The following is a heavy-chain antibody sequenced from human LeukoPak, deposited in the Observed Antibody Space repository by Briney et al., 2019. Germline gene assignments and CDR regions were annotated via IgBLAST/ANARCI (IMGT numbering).Heavy chain of an antibody. CDR3: ARDSTRLGYDFWSGYLDY. V-gene: IGHV4-59*01. D-gene: IGHD3-3*01. CDR2: IYYSGST. J-gene: IGHJ4*02. Sequence: SETLSLTCTVSGGSISSYYWSWLRQPPGKGLEWIGYIYYSGSTDYNPSLKSRVTISVDTSKNQFSLKLSSVTAADTAVYYCARDSTRLGYDFWSGYLDYWGQGTLVTVSS. CDR1: GGSISSYY.